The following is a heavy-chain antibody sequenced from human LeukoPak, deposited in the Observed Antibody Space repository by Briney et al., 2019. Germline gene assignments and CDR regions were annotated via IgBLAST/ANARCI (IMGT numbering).Heavy chain of an antibody. CDR1: GGSISSSSYY. V-gene: IGHV4-39*07. D-gene: IGHD6-13*01. J-gene: IGHJ4*02. CDR3: ARAHSIAATYDY. CDR2: IYYSGST. Sequence: SETLSLTCTVSGGSISSSSYYWGWIRQPPGKGLEWIGSIYYSGSTYYNPSLKSRVTISVDTSKNQFSLKLSSVTAADTAVYYCARAHSIAATYDYWGQGTLVTVSS.